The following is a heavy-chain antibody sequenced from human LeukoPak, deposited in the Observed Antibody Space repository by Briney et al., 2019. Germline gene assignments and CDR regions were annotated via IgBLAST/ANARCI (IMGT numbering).Heavy chain of an antibody. CDR3: AKENVPLGYCSSTSCHNFDY. CDR2: ISWGGGST. CDR1: GFTFDDYA. Sequence: QPGGSLRLSCAASGFTFDDYAMHWVRQAPGKGLEWVSLISWGGGSTYYADSVKGRFTISRDNSKNSLYLQMNSLRAEDTAVYYCAKENVPLGYCSSTSCHNFDYWGQGTLVTVPS. D-gene: IGHD2-2*01. V-gene: IGHV3-43D*04. J-gene: IGHJ4*02.